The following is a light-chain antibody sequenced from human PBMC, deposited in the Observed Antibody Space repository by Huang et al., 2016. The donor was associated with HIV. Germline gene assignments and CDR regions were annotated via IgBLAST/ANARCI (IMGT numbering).Light chain of an antibody. CDR2: GAS. V-gene: IGKV3-15*01. J-gene: IGKJ3*01. Sequence: VMTQSPDTLSVSPGVRATLSCRASQSVSSNLAWYRQKPGQAPRRLIQGASTRATGIPARFSGSGSGTEFTLTITSLQSEDFAVYYCQQYNTWPITFGPGTKVDIK. CDR3: QQYNTWPIT. CDR1: QSVSSN.